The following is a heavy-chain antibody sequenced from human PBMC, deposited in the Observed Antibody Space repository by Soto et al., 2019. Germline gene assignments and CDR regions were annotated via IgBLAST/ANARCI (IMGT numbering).Heavy chain of an antibody. CDR2: INPNSGGT. Sequence: AXVKVSGKASGYTVTGYYMHWVRQAPGQGLEWMGWINPNSGGTNYAQKFQGWVTMTRDTSISTAYMELSRLRSDDTAVYYCARDRGTDAFDIWGQGTMVTVSS. V-gene: IGHV1-2*04. D-gene: IGHD3-10*01. CDR3: ARDRGTDAFDI. CDR1: GYTVTGYY. J-gene: IGHJ3*02.